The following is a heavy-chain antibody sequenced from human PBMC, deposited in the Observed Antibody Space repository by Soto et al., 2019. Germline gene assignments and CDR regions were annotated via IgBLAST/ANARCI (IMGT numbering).Heavy chain of an antibody. CDR2: ICSRSQTI. Sequence: GGSLRLSCVVSGFIFGAYSMNWVRQAPGKGLEWLSYICSRSQTIYYADSVKGRFTISRDNAKNALYLQMDSLRDEDTAVYFCAREDIMGVRSLDYWGQGTLVTVSS. V-gene: IGHV3-48*02. CDR1: GFIFGAYS. CDR3: AREDIMGVRSLDY. D-gene: IGHD1-26*01. J-gene: IGHJ4*02.